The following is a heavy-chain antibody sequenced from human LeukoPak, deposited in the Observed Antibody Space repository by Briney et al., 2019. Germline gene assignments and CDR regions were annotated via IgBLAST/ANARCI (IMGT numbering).Heavy chain of an antibody. D-gene: IGHD4-17*01. CDR1: GYKFTNYW. CDR2: IYPGDSET. CDR3: ARALRTGQGDYVPVL. J-gene: IGHJ4*02. Sequence: GESLKISCKASGYKFTNYWIGWVRQMPGKGLEWMTIIYPGDSETRYSPSFQGQVTISAAKSIDTIYLQRNSLKASDTAMYYCARALRTGQGDYVPVLWGQGTLVTVSS. V-gene: IGHV5-51*01.